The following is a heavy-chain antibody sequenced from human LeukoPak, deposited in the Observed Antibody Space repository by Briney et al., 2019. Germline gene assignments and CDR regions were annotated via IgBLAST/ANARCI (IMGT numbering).Heavy chain of an antibody. CDR1: GDSVSSNVAA. Sequence: SQTLSLTCAISGDSVSSNVAAWNWIRQSPSRGLEWLGRTYYRAKWYNDYAMSVKSRIIINPDTSKNQSSLQLNSVTPEDTAVYYCARALSMSAGKFDPWGQGTLVTVSP. CDR3: ARALSMSAGKFDP. CDR2: TYYRAKWYN. D-gene: IGHD3-16*02. V-gene: IGHV6-1*01. J-gene: IGHJ5*02.